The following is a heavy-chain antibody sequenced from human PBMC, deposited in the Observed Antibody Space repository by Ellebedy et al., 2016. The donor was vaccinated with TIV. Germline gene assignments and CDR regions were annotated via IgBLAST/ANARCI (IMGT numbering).Heavy chain of an antibody. Sequence: GGSLRLXCTASGFTFSNYVMSRVRQAPGKGLKWVSGISRTDDSTYYADSVKGRFTISRDDPKSTLYLQMNNLRAEDTAVYYCAKDRDDAGDFVFDSWGQGTLVTVSS. CDR1: GFTFSNYV. J-gene: IGHJ4*02. CDR2: ISRTDDST. V-gene: IGHV3-23*01. D-gene: IGHD4-17*01. CDR3: AKDRDDAGDFVFDS.